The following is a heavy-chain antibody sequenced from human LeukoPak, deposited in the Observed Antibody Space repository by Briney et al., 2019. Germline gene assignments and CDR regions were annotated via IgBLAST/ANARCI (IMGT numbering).Heavy chain of an antibody. Sequence: ASVTVSCEASGYTFTRHYIHWVRQAPGQGLEWMGWSNPYNGGTNYLQKFRGRVTLTRDTSISTAYMEVTRLTSDDTAVYYCARGGIRGIEAELDYWGQGTLLTVS. CDR1: GYTFTRHY. CDR2: SNPYNGGT. V-gene: IGHV1-2*02. J-gene: IGHJ4*02. D-gene: IGHD3-10*01. CDR3: ARGGIRGIEAELDY.